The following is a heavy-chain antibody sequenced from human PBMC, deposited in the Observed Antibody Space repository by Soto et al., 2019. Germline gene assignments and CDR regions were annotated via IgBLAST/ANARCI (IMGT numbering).Heavy chain of an antibody. D-gene: IGHD2-8*01. Sequence: SVKVSCKAFGGTFSSYAISWVRQAPGQGLEWMGGIIPIFGTANYAQKFQGRVTITADESTSTAYMELSSLRSEDTAVYYCACDSVSNTDHTNPFDIWGQGTMVTVSS. J-gene: IGHJ3*02. CDR3: ACDSVSNTDHTNPFDI. CDR1: GGTFSSYA. CDR2: IIPIFGTA. V-gene: IGHV1-69*13.